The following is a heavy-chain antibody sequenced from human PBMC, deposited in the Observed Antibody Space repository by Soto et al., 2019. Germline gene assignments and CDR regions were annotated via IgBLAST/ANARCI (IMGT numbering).Heavy chain of an antibody. V-gene: IGHV5-10-1*01. CDR3: ARPSANYYDSSGYYLPFDY. D-gene: IGHD3-22*01. Sequence: PGESLKISCKGSGYSFTSYWISWVRQMPGKGLEWMGRIDPSDSYTNYSPSFQGHVTISADKSISTAYLQWSSLKASDTAMYYCARPSANYYDSSGYYLPFDYWGQGTLVTVSS. CDR1: GYSFTSYW. J-gene: IGHJ4*02. CDR2: IDPSDSYT.